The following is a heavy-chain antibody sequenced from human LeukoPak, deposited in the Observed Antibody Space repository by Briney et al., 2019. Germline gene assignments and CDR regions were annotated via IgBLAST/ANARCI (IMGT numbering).Heavy chain of an antibody. V-gene: IGHV4-59*01. CDR1: GGSISSYY. CDR3: ARDYSSGCFDY. J-gene: IGHJ4*02. D-gene: IGHD6-19*01. CDR2: IYYSGST. Sequence: SETLSLTCTVSGGSISSYYWSWIRQPPGKGLEWIGYIYYSGSTNYNPSLKSRVTISVDTSKNQFSLKLSSVTAADTAVYYCARDYSSGCFDYWGQGTLVTVSS.